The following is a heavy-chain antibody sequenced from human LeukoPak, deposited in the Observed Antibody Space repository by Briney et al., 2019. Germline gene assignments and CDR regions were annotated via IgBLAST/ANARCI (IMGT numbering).Heavy chain of an antibody. Sequence: GESLKISCKGSGYSFTSYWIGWVRLMPGKGLEWMGIIYPGDSDTRYSPSFQGQVTISADKSISTAYLQWSSLKASDTAMYYCASPASGGSRRNDAFDIWGQGTMVTVSS. CDR3: ASPASGGSRRNDAFDI. CDR1: GYSFTSYW. D-gene: IGHD3-10*01. J-gene: IGHJ3*02. V-gene: IGHV5-51*01. CDR2: IYPGDSDT.